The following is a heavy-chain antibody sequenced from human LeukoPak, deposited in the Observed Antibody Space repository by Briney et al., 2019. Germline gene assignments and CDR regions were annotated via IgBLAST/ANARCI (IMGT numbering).Heavy chain of an antibody. CDR2: MYYSGST. CDR1: GGSISSYY. D-gene: IGHD2-21*02. V-gene: IGHV4-59*01. Sequence: PSETLSLTCSVAGGSISSYYWSWVRQPPGKGREYLGYMYYSGSTNYNPSLKSRVPMSVDTSKNQFSLKLSSVTAADTAVYYCAMNCAADCGFDPWGQGTLVTVSS. J-gene: IGHJ5*02. CDR3: AMNCAADCGFDP.